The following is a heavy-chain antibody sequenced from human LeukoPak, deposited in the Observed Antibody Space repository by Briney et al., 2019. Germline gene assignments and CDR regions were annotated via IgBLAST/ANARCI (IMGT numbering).Heavy chain of an antibody. Sequence: GGSLRLSCAASGITFSRSWMSWVRQAPGQGLEWVAFIKEDGGEIYYVDSVKGRFTISRDNAENSLYLQMNSLRAEDTAVYYCARDRGGRSGLDDWGQGTLVTVSS. J-gene: IGHJ4*02. V-gene: IGHV3-7*04. CDR1: GITFSRSW. CDR3: ARDRGGRSGLDD. CDR2: IKEDGGEI. D-gene: IGHD2-15*01.